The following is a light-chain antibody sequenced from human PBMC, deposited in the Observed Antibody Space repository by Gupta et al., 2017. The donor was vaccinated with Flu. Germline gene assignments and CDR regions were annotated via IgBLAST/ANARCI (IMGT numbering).Light chain of an antibody. CDR3: QGYNNGPTWT. J-gene: IGKJ1*01. V-gene: IGKV1-27*01. Sequence: SSLSASVGDRVTITCRASQGISNYLAWYQQKPGKVPKLLLYAAFTLQSGVPSRFSGSGSGTDFTLTISSLQPEDVATYYCQGYNNGPTWTFGQGTKVEIK. CDR2: AAF. CDR1: QGISNY.